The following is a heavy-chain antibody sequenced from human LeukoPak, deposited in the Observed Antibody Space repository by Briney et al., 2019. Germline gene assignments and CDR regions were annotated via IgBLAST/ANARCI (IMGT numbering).Heavy chain of an antibody. CDR2: ISAYNGNT. D-gene: IGHD6-13*01. V-gene: IGHV1-18*01. J-gene: IGHJ6*02. CDR3: ASGPPFGYSSSWYSGYYYYYGMDV. CDR1: GYTFTSYG. Sequence: GASVKVSCKASGYTFTSYGISWVRQAPGQGLEWMGWISAYNGNTNYAQKLQGRVPMTTDTSTSTAYMELRSLRSDDTAVYYCASGPPFGYSSSWYSGYYYYYGMDVWDQGTTVTVSS.